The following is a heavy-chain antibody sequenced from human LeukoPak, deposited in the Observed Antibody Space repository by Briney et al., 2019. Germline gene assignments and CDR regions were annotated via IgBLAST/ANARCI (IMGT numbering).Heavy chain of an antibody. Sequence: ASVKVSCKASGYTFTSYDINWVRQATGQGLEWVGWMNPNSGNTGYAQKFQGRVTLTRNTSISTAYMELSSLTSEDTAVYYCASLLTYSSGWFLYWGQGTLVTVSS. V-gene: IGHV1-8*01. CDR2: MNPNSGNT. CDR3: ASLLTYSSGWFLY. D-gene: IGHD6-19*01. CDR1: GYTFTSYD. J-gene: IGHJ4*02.